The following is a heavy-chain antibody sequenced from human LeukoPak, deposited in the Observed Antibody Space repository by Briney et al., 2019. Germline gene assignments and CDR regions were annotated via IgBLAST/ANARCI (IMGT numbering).Heavy chain of an antibody. D-gene: IGHD3-10*01. CDR2: IIHSGST. CDR3: ARGRRALWFGGARISYYYYYGMDV. V-gene: IGHV4-34*01. J-gene: IGHJ6*02. CDR1: GGSFSGYY. Sequence: SETLSLNCAVYGGSFSGYYWSWIRQPPGKGLEWIGEIIHSGSTNYNPSLKSRVTISVDTSKNQFSLKLSSVTAADTAVYYCARGRRALWFGGARISYYYYYGMDVWGQGTTVTVS.